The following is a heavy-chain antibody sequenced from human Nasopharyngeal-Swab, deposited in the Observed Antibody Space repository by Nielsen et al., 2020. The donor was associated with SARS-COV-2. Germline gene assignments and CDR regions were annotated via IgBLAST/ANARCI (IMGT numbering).Heavy chain of an antibody. CDR3: ASGIAVAGTDALDI. D-gene: IGHD6-19*01. CDR1: GFTFDDYV. J-gene: IGHJ3*02. Sequence: SLKISCAASGFTFDDYVMHWVRQAPGKGLEWVSNISWNSRSTGYADSVKGRFTISRDNAKNSLYLQMNSLRAEDTALYYCASGIAVAGTDALDIWGQGTMVTVSS. CDR2: ISWNSRST. V-gene: IGHV3-9*01.